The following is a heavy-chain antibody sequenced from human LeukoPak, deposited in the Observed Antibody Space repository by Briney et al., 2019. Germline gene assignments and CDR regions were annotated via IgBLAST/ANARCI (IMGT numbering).Heavy chain of an antibody. CDR3: ARRPYTGYDNAFDI. Sequence: GGSLRLSCAASGFTVSNNYMSWVRQAPGKGLEWVSIIYSGDSTYYADSVKGRFSISRDNSKNTLYLQMKSLRAEDTAVYYCARRPYTGYDNAFDIWGQGTMVIVSS. CDR2: IYSGDST. D-gene: IGHD5-12*01. V-gene: IGHV3-66*01. CDR1: GFTVSNNY. J-gene: IGHJ3*02.